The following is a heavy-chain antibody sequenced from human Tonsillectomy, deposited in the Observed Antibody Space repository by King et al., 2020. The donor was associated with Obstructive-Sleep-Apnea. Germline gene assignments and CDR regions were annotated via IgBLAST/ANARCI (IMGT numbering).Heavy chain of an antibody. V-gene: IGHV3-30*04. J-gene: IGHJ4*02. CDR3: ASPRLGIYDYVWGSYRRGDY. CDR1: GFTFSSYA. Sequence: VQLVESGGGVVQPGRSLRLSCAASGFTFSSYAMHWVRQAPGKGLEWVAVISYDGSNKYYADSVKGRFTISRDNSKNTLYLQMNSLRAEDTAVYYCASPRLGIYDYVWGSYRRGDYWGQGTLVTVSS. D-gene: IGHD3-16*02. CDR2: ISYDGSNK.